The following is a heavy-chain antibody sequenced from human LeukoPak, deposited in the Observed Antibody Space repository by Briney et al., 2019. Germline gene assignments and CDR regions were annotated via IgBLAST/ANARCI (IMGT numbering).Heavy chain of an antibody. CDR1: GFTFSSYA. V-gene: IGHV3-23*01. J-gene: IGHJ6*02. CDR2: ISGSGGST. CDR3: AGGYDILTGYYNYYYYGMDV. Sequence: PGGSLRLSCAASGFTFSSYAMSWVRQAPGKGLEWVSAISGSGGSTYYADSVKGRFTISRDNSKNTLYLQMNSLRAEDTAVYYCAGGYDILTGYYNYYYYGMDVWGQGTTVTVSS. D-gene: IGHD3-9*01.